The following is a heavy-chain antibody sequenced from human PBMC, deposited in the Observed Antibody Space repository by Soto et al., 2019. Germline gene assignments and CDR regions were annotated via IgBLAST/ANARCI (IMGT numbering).Heavy chain of an antibody. Sequence: ASVKVSCKASGYTFTSYGISWVRQAPGQGLEWMGWISAYNGNTNYAQKLQGRVTMTTDTSTSTAYMELRSLRSDDTAVYYCARDEADFSGGYQYPPPDYWGQGTLVTVSS. CDR3: ARDEADFSGGYQYPPPDY. J-gene: IGHJ4*02. CDR1: GYTFTSYG. V-gene: IGHV1-18*01. D-gene: IGHD3-3*01. CDR2: ISAYNGNT.